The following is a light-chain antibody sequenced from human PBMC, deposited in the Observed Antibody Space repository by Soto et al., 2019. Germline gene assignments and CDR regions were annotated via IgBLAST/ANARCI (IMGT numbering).Light chain of an antibody. V-gene: IGLV1-44*01. CDR3: AAWDDNLNGPV. J-gene: IGLJ2*01. Sequence: QSVLTQPPSASGTPGQRVTISCSGSSSNIGGNSVNWYQHLPGTAPKILIYSDDERPSGVPDRFSGSKSGTSASLAISWLQSEDEADYYCAAWDDNLNGPVFGGGTKVTVL. CDR1: SSNIGGNS. CDR2: SDD.